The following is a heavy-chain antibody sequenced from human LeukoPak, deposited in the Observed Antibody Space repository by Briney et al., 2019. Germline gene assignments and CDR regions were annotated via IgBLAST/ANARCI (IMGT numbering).Heavy chain of an antibody. CDR1: GGSISSGSYY. CDR3: ARVGTGYYYMDV. Sequence: PSETLSLTCTVSGGSISSGSYYWSWIRQPAGKGLEWIGRIYTSGSTNYNPSLKSRVTISVDTSKNQFSLKLSSVTAADTAVYYCARVGTGYYYMDVWGKGTTVTVSS. J-gene: IGHJ6*03. D-gene: IGHD1-1*01. CDR2: IYTSGST. V-gene: IGHV4-61*02.